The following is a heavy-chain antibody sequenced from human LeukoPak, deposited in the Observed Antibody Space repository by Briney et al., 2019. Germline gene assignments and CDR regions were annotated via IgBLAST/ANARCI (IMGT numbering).Heavy chain of an antibody. CDR2: INPNSGGT. Sequence: ASVKVSCKASGYTFTGYYMHWVRQAPGQGLEWMGWINPNSGGTNYAQKFQGRVTMTRDTSISTAYMELRSLRSDDTAVYYCARDNSYYGSGSYEGGGFDYWGQGTLVTVSS. D-gene: IGHD3-10*01. V-gene: IGHV1-2*02. CDR1: GYTFTGYY. J-gene: IGHJ4*02. CDR3: ARDNSYYGSGSYEGGGFDY.